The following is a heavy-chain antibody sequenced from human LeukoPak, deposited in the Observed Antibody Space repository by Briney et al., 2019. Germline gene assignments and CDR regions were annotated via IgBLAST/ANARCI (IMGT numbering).Heavy chain of an antibody. Sequence: ASVKVSCKASGYTFTSYAMHWVRQAPGQRLEWMGWINAGNGNTKYSQKFQGRVTITRDTSASTAYMELSSLKAEDTAVYYCAKERSLEIAVAGTIFDYWGQGTLVTVSS. V-gene: IGHV1-3*01. CDR2: INAGNGNT. CDR3: AKERSLEIAVAGTIFDY. CDR1: GYTFTSYA. J-gene: IGHJ4*02. D-gene: IGHD6-19*01.